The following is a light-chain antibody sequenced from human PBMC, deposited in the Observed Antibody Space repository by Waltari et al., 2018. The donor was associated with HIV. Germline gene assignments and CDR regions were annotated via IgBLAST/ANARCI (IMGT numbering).Light chain of an antibody. CDR1: ALPKQY. V-gene: IGLV3-25*03. CDR3: QSAGGSGSYVV. J-gene: IGLJ2*01. Sequence: SALTQPPSVSVSPGQTARITCSGDALPKQYAYWYQQKPGQAPVLVIYKNIERPSGIPARFSGSRSGTTVTLTISGVQAEDEADYHCQSAGGSGSYVVFGGGTKLTVL. CDR2: KNI.